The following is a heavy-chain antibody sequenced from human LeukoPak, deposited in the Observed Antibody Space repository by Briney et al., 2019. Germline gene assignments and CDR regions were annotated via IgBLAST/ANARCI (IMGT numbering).Heavy chain of an antibody. CDR2: IRYDGNDK. CDR3: AKPLMRDRWFGES. J-gene: IGHJ5*02. D-gene: IGHD3-10*01. CDR1: GFTFSYYG. Sequence: PGGSLRLSCAASGFTFSYYGIHWVRQAPGKGLEWVAFIRYDGNDKYYAKSVKGRFTISGDTSRNTVSLQMNRLRLEDTAIYYCAKPLMRDRWFGESWGQGTLVTVSS. V-gene: IGHV3-30*02.